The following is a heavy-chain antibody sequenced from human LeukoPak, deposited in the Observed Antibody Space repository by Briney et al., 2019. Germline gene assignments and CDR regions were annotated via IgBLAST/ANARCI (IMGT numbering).Heavy chain of an antibody. CDR1: GFTFSSYA. Sequence: GGSLRLSCAASGFTFSSYAMSWVRQAPGKGLEWVANIKQDGSERYYADSVKGRFTISRDNAKNSLYLQMNSLRAEDTALYYCAKDKGEAVITLFDYWGQGTLITVSS. CDR2: IKQDGSER. V-gene: IGHV3-7*03. D-gene: IGHD3-22*01. J-gene: IGHJ4*02. CDR3: AKDKGEAVITLFDY.